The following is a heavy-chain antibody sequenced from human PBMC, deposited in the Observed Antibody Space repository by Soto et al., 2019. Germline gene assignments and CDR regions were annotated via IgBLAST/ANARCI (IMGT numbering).Heavy chain of an antibody. CDR2: SRNRVNGYTT. Sequence: GGSLRLSCAASGFTFSDHFMDWVRQAPGKGLEWVGRSRNRVNGYTTEYAASVKGRFTISRDDSKNALYLQMSSLEIEDTAVYYCAGGATGMDPFQHWGQGSLVTVSS. J-gene: IGHJ1*01. CDR1: GFTFSDHF. V-gene: IGHV3-72*01. CDR3: AGGATGMDPFQH. D-gene: IGHD6-13*01.